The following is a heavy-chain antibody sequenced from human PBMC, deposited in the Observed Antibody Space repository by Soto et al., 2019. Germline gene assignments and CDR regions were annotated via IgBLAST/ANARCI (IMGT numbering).Heavy chain of an antibody. Sequence: SVKVSCKXSGGTFSSYAISWVRQAPGQGLEWMGGIIPIFGTANYAQKFQGRVTITADESTSTAYMELSSLRSEDTAVYYCARGIAANTYYFDYWGQGTLVTVSS. D-gene: IGHD6-13*01. CDR2: IIPIFGTA. CDR3: ARGIAANTYYFDY. J-gene: IGHJ4*02. V-gene: IGHV1-69*13. CDR1: GGTFSSYA.